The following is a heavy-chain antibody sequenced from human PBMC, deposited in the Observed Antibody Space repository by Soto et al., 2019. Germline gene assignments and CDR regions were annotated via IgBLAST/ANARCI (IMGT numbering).Heavy chain of an antibody. CDR1: GGSISSYY. V-gene: IGHV4-4*07. CDR2: MYPSGST. Sequence: QVQLQESGPGLVKPSETLSLTCTVSGGSISSYYWSWIRQPAGKGLEWIGRMYPSGSTNYNPSLKSRVTMSVDTPKNQFSLKLNSVTAADTAVYYCARYCNNATCYRWFDPWGQGTLVTVSS. CDR3: ARYCNNATCYRWFDP. J-gene: IGHJ5*02. D-gene: IGHD2-2*01.